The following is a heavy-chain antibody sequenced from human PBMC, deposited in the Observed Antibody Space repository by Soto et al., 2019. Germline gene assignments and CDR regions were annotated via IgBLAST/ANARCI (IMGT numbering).Heavy chain of an antibody. V-gene: IGHV3-53*01. Sequence: EVQLVESGGGLIQPGGSLRLSCAASGFTVSSNYMSWVRQAPGKGLEWVSVIYSGGSTYYADSVKGRFTISRDNSKNTLYLQMNSLRAEDTAVYYCARESRALVDAFYYYGMDVWGQGTTVTVSS. J-gene: IGHJ6*02. CDR2: IYSGGST. CDR1: GFTVSSNY. D-gene: IGHD3-10*01. CDR3: ARESRALVDAFYYYGMDV.